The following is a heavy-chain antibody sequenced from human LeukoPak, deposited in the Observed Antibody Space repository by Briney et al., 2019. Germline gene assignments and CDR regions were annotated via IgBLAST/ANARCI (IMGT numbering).Heavy chain of an antibody. V-gene: IGHV4-39*01. D-gene: IGHD5-18*01. J-gene: IGHJ4*02. CDR1: GGSISSSSYY. CDR2: IYYSGST. Sequence: PSETLSLTCTVSGGSISSSSYYWGWIRQPPGKGLEWIGSIYYSGSTYYNPSLKSRVTISVDTSKNQFSLKLSSVTAADTAVYYCARQVYSYDNTPYYFDYWGQGTLVTVSS. CDR3: ARQVYSYDNTPYYFDY.